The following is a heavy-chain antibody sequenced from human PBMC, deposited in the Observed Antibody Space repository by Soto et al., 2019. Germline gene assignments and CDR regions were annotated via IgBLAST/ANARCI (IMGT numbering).Heavy chain of an antibody. CDR1: TFTNYG. CDR3: ARVKAAAFAFDI. D-gene: IGHD2-15*01. CDR2: ISTYNGNT. V-gene: IGHV1-18*01. J-gene: IGHJ3*02. Sequence: TFTNYGFTWVRQAPGQGLEWMGWISTYNGNTKYAQKVQGRLTMTTDTSTSTAYMELRSLRSDDTAVYYCARVKAAAFAFDIWGQGTMVTVSS.